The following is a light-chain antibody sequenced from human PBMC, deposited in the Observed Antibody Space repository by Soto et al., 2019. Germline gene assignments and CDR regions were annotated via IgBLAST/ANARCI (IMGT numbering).Light chain of an antibody. CDR2: DAS. V-gene: IGKV3-20*01. CDR3: QQYNYSPTT. CDR1: QSVNSWY. Sequence: EIVLTQSPGTLSLSPGERATLSCRASQSVNSWYLAWYQQKPGQAPRLLIYDASSRATGIPDRFSGSGSGTDFTLTIGRLEPEDFAVYYCQQYNYSPTTFGQGTKVDIK. J-gene: IGKJ1*01.